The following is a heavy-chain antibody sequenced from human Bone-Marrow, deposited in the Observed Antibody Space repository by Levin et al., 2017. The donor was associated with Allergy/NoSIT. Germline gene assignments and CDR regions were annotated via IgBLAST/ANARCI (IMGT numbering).Heavy chain of an antibody. V-gene: IGHV3-23*01. J-gene: IGHJ4*02. CDR3: AKEVGAPTHFDC. CDR1: GFIFSNYA. CDR2: ISEAGINT. Sequence: SCAASGFIFSNYAMSWVRQAAGKGLEWVSRISEAGINTHYADSVKGRFTISRDNSKNTLYLDMRSLRADDTAIYYCAKEVGAPTHFDCWGQGTLVTVSS. D-gene: IGHD3-10*01.